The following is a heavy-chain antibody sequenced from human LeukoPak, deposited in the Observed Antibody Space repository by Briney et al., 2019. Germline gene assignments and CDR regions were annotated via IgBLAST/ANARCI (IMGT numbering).Heavy chain of an antibody. CDR2: ISAYNGNT. CDR3: ARHALPSGIAAAGPFDP. Sequence: GASVKVSCKASGYTFTNYDINWVRQAPGQGLEWMGWISAYNGNTNYAQKLQGRVTMTTDTSTSTAYMELRSLRSDDTAVYYCARHALPSGIAAAGPFDPWGQGTLVTVSS. D-gene: IGHD6-13*01. J-gene: IGHJ5*02. V-gene: IGHV1-18*01. CDR1: GYTFTNYD.